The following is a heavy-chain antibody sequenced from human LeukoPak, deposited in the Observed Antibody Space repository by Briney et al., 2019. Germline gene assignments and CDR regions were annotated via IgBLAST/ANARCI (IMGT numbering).Heavy chain of an antibody. CDR3: ARGRSSMVRGYYYYYMDG. Sequence: SETLSLTCTVSGYSISSGYYWGWIRQPPGKGLEWIGYIYYSGSTNYNPSLKSRVTISVDTSKNQFSLKLSSVTAADTAVYYCARGRSSMVRGYYYYYMDGWGKGTTVTISS. D-gene: IGHD3-10*01. CDR2: IYYSGST. J-gene: IGHJ6*03. V-gene: IGHV4-61*01. CDR1: GYSISSGYY.